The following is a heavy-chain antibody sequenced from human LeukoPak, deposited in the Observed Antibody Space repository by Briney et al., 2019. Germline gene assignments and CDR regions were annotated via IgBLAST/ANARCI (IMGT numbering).Heavy chain of an antibody. CDR3: AREYPSDIVVVPAANGDRWFDP. CDR1: GYTFTSYG. CDR2: ISAYNGNT. V-gene: IGHV1-18*01. J-gene: IGHJ5*02. D-gene: IGHD2-2*01. Sequence: ASVKVSCKASGYTFTSYGISWVRQAPGQGLEWMGWISAYNGNTNYAQKLQGRVTMNTDTSTSTAYMELRSLRSDDTAVYYCAREYPSDIVVVPAANGDRWFDPWGQGTLVTVSS.